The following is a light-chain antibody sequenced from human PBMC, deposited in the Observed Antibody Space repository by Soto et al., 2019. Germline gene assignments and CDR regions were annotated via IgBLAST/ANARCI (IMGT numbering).Light chain of an antibody. V-gene: IGLV2-14*01. CDR2: GVS. J-gene: IGLJ1*01. Sequence: QSALTQPASVSGSPGQSITISCSGTRSDIGSYNYVAWYQQFPGKTPKILIYGVSNRPSGVSSRFSGSKSGNTASLTISGLQAEDEADYYCCSKTSSITYVFGSGTKLTVL. CDR1: RSDIGSYNY. CDR3: CSKTSSITYV.